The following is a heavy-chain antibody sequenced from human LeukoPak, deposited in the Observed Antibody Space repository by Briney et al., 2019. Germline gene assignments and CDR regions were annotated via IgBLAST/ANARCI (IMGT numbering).Heavy chain of an antibody. J-gene: IGHJ4*02. CDR1: GFTFSSYA. CDR2: ISGSGGST. D-gene: IGHD3-3*01. V-gene: IGHV3-23*01. Sequence: GGSLRLSCAASGFTFSSYAMSWVRQAPGKGLEWVSAISGSGGSTYYADSVKGRFTISRDNSKNTLYLQMNSLRAEDTAVYYCAKVLNYDFWSGYIFDYWGQGTLVTVSS. CDR3: AKVLNYDFWSGYIFDY.